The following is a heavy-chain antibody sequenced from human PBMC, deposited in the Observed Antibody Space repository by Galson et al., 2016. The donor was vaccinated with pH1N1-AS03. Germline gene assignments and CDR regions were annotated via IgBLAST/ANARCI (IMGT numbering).Heavy chain of an antibody. Sequence: QSGAEVKKPGESLKISCKGSGYRFPSYWIAWVRQRPGKGLEWMGIIYAADSEIRYSPSFQGQVTISVDKSISTAYLQWSSLKASDTAMYDCARRSTSGYTTKSDWFDPWGQATLGTVSS. CDR1: GYRFPSYW. V-gene: IGHV5-51*01. CDR3: ARRSTSGYTTKSDWFDP. CDR2: IYAADSEI. D-gene: IGHD2-2*02. J-gene: IGHJ5*02.